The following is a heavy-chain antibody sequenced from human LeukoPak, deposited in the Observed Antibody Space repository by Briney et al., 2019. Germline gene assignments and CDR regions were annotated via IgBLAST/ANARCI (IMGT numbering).Heavy chain of an antibody. V-gene: IGHV1-18*01. CDR1: GYSFTRYG. CDR2: ISAYNGNT. CDR3: ARDRGIVGATTVDY. J-gene: IGHJ4*02. Sequence: ASETVSYQPSGYSFTRYGISWVRPPPGQEREWMGWISAYNGNTNYAQKLQGRVTMTTDTSTSTAYMELRSLRSDDTAVYYCARDRGIVGATTVDYWGQGTLVTVSS. D-gene: IGHD1-26*01.